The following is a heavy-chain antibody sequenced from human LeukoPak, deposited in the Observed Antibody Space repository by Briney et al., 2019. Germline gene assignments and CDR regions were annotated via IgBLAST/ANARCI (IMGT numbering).Heavy chain of an antibody. D-gene: IGHD3-16*02. Sequence: SETLSLTCAVYGGSFSGYYWSWIRQSPGRGLEWIGYIPYSGSTHYNPSPSLKSRATISIDTSTNRFSLTLSPVTATDAAVYYCAREGRSDHRYNWFDPWGQGTLVTVSS. CDR2: IPYSGST. CDR3: AREGRSDHRYNWFDP. V-gene: IGHV4-34*01. J-gene: IGHJ5*02. CDR1: GGSFSGYY.